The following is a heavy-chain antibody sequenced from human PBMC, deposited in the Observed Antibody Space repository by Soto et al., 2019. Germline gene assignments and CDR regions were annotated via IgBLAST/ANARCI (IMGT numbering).Heavy chain of an antibody. CDR1: GFTFSNAW. V-gene: IGHV3-15*01. CDR2: IKSKTDGGTT. Sequence: PGGSLRLSCAASGFTFSNAWMSWVRQAPGKGLEWVGRIKSKTDGGTTDYAAPVKGRFTISRDDSKNTLYLQMNSLKTEDTAVYYCTTPHYDFWSGYYRWYFDYWGQGTLVTVSS. D-gene: IGHD3-3*01. J-gene: IGHJ4*02. CDR3: TTPHYDFWSGYYRWYFDY.